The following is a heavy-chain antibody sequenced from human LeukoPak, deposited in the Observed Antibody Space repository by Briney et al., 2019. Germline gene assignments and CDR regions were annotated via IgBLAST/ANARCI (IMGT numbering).Heavy chain of an antibody. V-gene: IGHV4-34*01. CDR1: GGSFSGYY. CDR3: ARHTTLLLWFGEGGWFDP. D-gene: IGHD3-10*01. CDR2: INHSGST. J-gene: IGHJ5*02. Sequence: SETLSLTCAVYGGSFSGYYWSWIRQPPGQGLEWIGEINHSGSTNYNPSHKSRVTISVDTSKNQFSLKLSSVTAADTAVYYCARHTTLLLWFGEGGWFDPWGQGTLVTVSS.